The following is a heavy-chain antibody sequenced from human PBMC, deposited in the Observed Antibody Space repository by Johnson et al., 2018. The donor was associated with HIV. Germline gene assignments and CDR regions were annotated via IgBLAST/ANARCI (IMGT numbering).Heavy chain of an antibody. CDR1: GFTVSSNY. CDR2: IRYDGSNK. Sequence: QVQLVESGGGLIQPGGSLRLSCAASGFTVSSNYMSWVRQAPGKGLEWVAFIRYDGSNKYYADSVKGRFTISRDNSKNTVFLQMNTLRADDTAVYYCAKVASSGGRGWVVAFDIWGQGTMVTVSS. J-gene: IGHJ3*02. V-gene: IGHV3-30*02. D-gene: IGHD6-19*01. CDR3: AKVASSGGRGWVVAFDI.